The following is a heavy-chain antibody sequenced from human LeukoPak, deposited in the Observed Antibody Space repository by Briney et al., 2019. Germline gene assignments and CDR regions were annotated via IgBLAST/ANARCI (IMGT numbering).Heavy chain of an antibody. CDR1: GFTFSNYA. CDR2: SGDST. CDR3: AKEWVGTSCSGCYMDV. V-gene: IGHV3-23*01. D-gene: IGHD2-2*01. J-gene: IGHJ6*03. Sequence: QAGGSLRLSCAASGFTFSNYAMTWVRQAPGKGLERVSSSGDSTYYADSVKGRFTISRDNSKNTLYLQMSSLRAEDTAIYYCAKEWVGTSCSGCYMDVWGKGTTVTVSS.